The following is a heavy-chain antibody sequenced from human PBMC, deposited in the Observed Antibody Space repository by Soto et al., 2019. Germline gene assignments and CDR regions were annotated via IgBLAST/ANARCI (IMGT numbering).Heavy chain of an antibody. J-gene: IGHJ5*02. CDR2: INSDGSST. Sequence: EVQLVESGGGLVQPGGSLRLSCAASGFTFSSYWMHWVRQAPGKGLVWVSRINSDGSSTSYADSVKGRFTISRDNAKNALYLQMKSLRAEDTAVYYCASLGGYYGSGSYYNNNWFDPWGQGTLVTVSS. V-gene: IGHV3-74*01. CDR3: ASLGGYYGSGSYYNNNWFDP. D-gene: IGHD3-10*01. CDR1: GFTFSSYW.